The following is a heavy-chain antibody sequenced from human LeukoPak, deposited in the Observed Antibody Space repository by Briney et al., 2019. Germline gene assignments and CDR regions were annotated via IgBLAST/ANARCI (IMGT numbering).Heavy chain of an antibody. CDR3: ARVKVAADYYYMDV. CDR2: IYYSGST. V-gene: IGHV4-39*07. D-gene: IGHD2-15*01. J-gene: IGHJ6*03. Sequence: PSETLSLTCTVSGGSISSYYWGWIRQPPGKGLEWIGSIYYSGSTYYNPSLKSRVTISVDTSKNQFSLKLSSVTAADTAVYYCARVKVAADYYYMDVWGKGTTVTISS. CDR1: GGSISSYY.